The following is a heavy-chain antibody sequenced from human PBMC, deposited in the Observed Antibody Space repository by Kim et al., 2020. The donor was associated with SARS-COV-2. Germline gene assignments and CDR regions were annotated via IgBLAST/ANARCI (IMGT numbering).Heavy chain of an antibody. CDR2: IHYSGST. CDR1: GVSIISDYDH. D-gene: IGHD1-20*01. V-gene: IGHV4-30-4*01. J-gene: IGHJ4*02. Sequence: SETLSLTCTVSGVSIISDYDHWGWIRQPPGKGLEWIGYIHYSGSTYYNPSLKSRVSISVDTSKNQFSLKLSSVTAADTAVYYCARRYNWNDGGYFDYWGQGTLVTVSS. CDR3: ARRYNWNDGGYFDY.